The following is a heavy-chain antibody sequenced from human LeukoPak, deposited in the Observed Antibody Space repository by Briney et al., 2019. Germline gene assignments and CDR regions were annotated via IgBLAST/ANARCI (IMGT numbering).Heavy chain of an antibody. CDR1: GFTFSSYW. Sequence: PGGSLRLSCAASGFTFSSYWMHWVRQAPGKGLVWVSHINSDGSSTNYADSVTGRFTISRDNAKNTLYLQMNTLRAEDTAVYYCASDLGLDYGGSQWGQGTLVTVSS. CDR3: ASDLGLDYGGSQ. J-gene: IGHJ4*02. D-gene: IGHD4-23*01. V-gene: IGHV3-74*01. CDR2: INSDGSST.